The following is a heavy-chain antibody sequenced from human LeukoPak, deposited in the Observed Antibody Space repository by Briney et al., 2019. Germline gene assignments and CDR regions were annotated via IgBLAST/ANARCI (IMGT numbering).Heavy chain of an antibody. CDR3: AGSRYYFDSGGYRFDY. CDR2: INAGNGNT. J-gene: IGHJ4*02. V-gene: IGHV1-3*01. CDR1: GGTFSSYA. Sequence: ASVKVSCKASGGTFSSYAISWVRQAPGQRLEWMGWINAGNGNTKYSQKFQGRVTITRDTSASTAYMELSSLRSEDTAVYYCAGSRYYFDSGGYRFDYWGQGTLVTVSS. D-gene: IGHD3-22*01.